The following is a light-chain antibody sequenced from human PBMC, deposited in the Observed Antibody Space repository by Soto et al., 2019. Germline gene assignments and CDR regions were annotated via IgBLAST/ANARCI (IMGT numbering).Light chain of an antibody. CDR3: QQYGSSPAIT. Sequence: EIVLTQSPGTLSLSPGERATLSCRASQSVTSSYLAWYQQRPGQAPRLLIYGASSRATGIPDRSSGSGSGTDFTLTISRLEPEDFAVYYCQQYGSSPAITFGQGTRLE. CDR1: QSVTSSY. V-gene: IGKV3-20*01. J-gene: IGKJ5*01. CDR2: GAS.